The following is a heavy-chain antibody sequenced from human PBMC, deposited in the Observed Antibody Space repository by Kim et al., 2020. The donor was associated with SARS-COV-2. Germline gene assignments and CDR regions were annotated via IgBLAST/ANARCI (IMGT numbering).Heavy chain of an antibody. J-gene: IGHJ3*02. CDR3: AKGGGAFDI. Sequence: GGSQRLSCAASGFTFSSYGMHWVRQAPGKGLEWVAVISYDGSNKYYADSVKGRFTISRDNSKNTLYLQMNSLRAEDTAVYYCAKGGGAFDIWGQGTMVTVSS. D-gene: IGHD3-16*01. V-gene: IGHV3-30*18. CDR1: GFTFSSYG. CDR2: ISYDGSNK.